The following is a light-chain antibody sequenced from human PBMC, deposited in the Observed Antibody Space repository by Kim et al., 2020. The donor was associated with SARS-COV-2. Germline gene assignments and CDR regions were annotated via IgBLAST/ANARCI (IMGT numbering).Light chain of an antibody. J-gene: IGLJ1*01. Sequence: GQSITISCTGTSSDVSGYNYVSWYQQHPGKAPKLMIYDVSNRPSGVSNRFSGSKSGNTASLTISGLQAEDEADYYCSSYTSSSTLVFGTGTKVTVL. CDR3: SSYTSSSTLV. V-gene: IGLV2-14*03. CDR1: SSDVSGYNY. CDR2: DVS.